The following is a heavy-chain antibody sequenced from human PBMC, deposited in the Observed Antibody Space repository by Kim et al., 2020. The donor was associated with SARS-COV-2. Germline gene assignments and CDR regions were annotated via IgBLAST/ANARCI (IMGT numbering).Heavy chain of an antibody. CDR3: SRAYSGGHYHGMDV. V-gene: IGHV3-30*04. J-gene: IGHJ6*02. CDR1: GFTFSSYA. D-gene: IGHD1-26*01. Sequence: GGSLRLSCAASGFTFSSYAMHWVRQAPGKGLELVAVISYDGSNKYYADSVKGGFTLSRDNSKNTLYLQRNSLRAEDTAVYYCSRAYSGGHYHGMDVWGQGTTVTVSS. CDR2: ISYDGSNK.